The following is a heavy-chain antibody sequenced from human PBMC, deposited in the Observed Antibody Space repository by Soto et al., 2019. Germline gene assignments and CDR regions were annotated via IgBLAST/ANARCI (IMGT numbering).Heavy chain of an antibody. CDR2: VHPGDSNT. Sequence: PGESLRISSKGSGYSFTYYGSGWVRQMPGKGLEWMGIVHPGDSNTRYSPSFQGQVTISADKSISTAYLQWSSLKASDTAMYYCARPLDYYYGSGSYFYYGMDVWGQGTTVTVSS. CDR1: GYSFTYYG. CDR3: ARPLDYYYGSGSYFYYGMDV. V-gene: IGHV5-51*01. D-gene: IGHD3-10*01. J-gene: IGHJ6*02.